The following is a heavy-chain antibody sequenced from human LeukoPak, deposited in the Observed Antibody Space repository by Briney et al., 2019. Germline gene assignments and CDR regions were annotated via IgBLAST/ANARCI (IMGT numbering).Heavy chain of an antibody. V-gene: IGHV1-8*01. CDR2: MNPNSGNT. Sequence: GASVKVSCKASGYTFTSYDINWVRQATGQGLEWMGWMNPNSGNTGYAQKFQGRVTMTRDMSTSTVYMELSSLRSEDTAVYYCAAARGYSYDYYYYYMDVWGKGTTVTVSS. CDR3: AAARGYSYDYYYYYMDV. CDR1: GYTFTSYD. D-gene: IGHD5-18*01. J-gene: IGHJ6*03.